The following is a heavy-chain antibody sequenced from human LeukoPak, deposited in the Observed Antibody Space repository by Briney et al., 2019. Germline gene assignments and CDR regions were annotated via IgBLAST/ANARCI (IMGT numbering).Heavy chain of an antibody. J-gene: IGHJ6*03. CDR2: IYTSGST. CDR1: GGSISSGSYY. D-gene: IGHD3-16*01. CDR3: ARDGGPYYYYMDV. V-gene: IGHV4-61*02. Sequence: PSQTLSLTCTVSGGSISSGSYYWSWIRQPAGKGLEWIGRIYTSGSTNYNPSLKSRVTISVDTSKNQFSLKLSSVTAADTAVYYCARDGGPYYYYMDVWGKGTTVTASS.